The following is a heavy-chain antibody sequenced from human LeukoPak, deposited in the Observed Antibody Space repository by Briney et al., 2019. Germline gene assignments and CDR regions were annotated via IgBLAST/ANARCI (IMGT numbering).Heavy chain of an antibody. CDR3: GKDISAGGMDV. J-gene: IGHJ6*02. CDR1: GFTFSSYA. D-gene: IGHD3-10*01. V-gene: IGHV3-30-3*01. Sequence: PGGSLRLSCAASGFTFSSYAMHWVRQAPGKGLEWVAVISYDGSNKYYADSVKGRFTISRDNSKNTLYLQMNSLRAEDTAVYYCGKDISAGGMDVWGQGTTVTVSS. CDR2: ISYDGSNK.